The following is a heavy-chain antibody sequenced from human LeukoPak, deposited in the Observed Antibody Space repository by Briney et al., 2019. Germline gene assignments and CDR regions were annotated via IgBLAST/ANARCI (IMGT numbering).Heavy chain of an antibody. CDR3: ARGDRVSGGTDS. Sequence: SETLSLTCTVSGGSISSGAYYWTWIRQHPGKGLEWIGYIYYIGGTYYNPSLKSRITISVDTSKNQFSLKLTSVTAADTAVYYCARGDRVSGGTDSWGQGTLVTVSS. V-gene: IGHV4-31*03. J-gene: IGHJ4*02. CDR2: IYYIGGT. D-gene: IGHD3-16*01. CDR1: GGSISSGAYY.